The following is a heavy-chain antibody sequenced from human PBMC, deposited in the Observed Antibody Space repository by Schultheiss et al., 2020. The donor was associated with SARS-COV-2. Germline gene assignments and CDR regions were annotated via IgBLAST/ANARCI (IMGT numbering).Heavy chain of an antibody. CDR2: ISAYNGNT. V-gene: IGHV1-18*01. CDR3: AGPRFLENDYYYGMDV. Sequence: ASVKVSCKASGYTFTSYGISWVRQAPGQGLEWMGWISAYNGNTNYAQKLQGRVTMTTDTSTSTAYMELRSLRSDDTAVYYCAGPRFLENDYYYGMDVWGQGTTVTVSS. CDR1: GYTFTSYG. D-gene: IGHD3-3*01. J-gene: IGHJ6*02.